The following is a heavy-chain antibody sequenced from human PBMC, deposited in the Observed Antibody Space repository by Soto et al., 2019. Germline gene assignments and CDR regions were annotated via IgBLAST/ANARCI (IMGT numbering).Heavy chain of an antibody. V-gene: IGHV5-10-1*01. CDR2: IDPSDSQT. D-gene: IGHD3-22*01. CDR3: ARQIYDSDTGPNFQYYFDS. Sequence: GESLKISCMGSGYSFAGYWITWVRQKPGKGLEWMGLIDPSDSQTYYSPSFRGHVTISVTKSITTVFLQWSSLRASDTAMYYCARQIYDSDTGPNFQYYFDSWGQGTPVTVSS. J-gene: IGHJ4*02. CDR1: GYSFAGYW.